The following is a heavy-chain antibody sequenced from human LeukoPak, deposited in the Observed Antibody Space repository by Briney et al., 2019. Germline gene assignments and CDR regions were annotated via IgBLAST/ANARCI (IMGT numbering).Heavy chain of an antibody. J-gene: IGHJ4*02. D-gene: IGHD3-9*01. CDR1: GYSFISYW. V-gene: IGHV5-51*01. CDR2: IYPGDSDT. CDR3: ARQEGGNYDLLTGYFDY. Sequence: GESLKISCKGSGYSFISYWIGWVRQMPGKGLEWMGIIYPGDSDTRYSPSFQGQVTISVDKSINTAYLQWNSLKASDTAMYYCARQEGGNYDLLTGYFDYWGQGALVTVAS.